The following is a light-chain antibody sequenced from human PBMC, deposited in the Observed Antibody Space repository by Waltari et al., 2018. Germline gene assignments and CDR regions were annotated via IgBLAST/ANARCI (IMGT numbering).Light chain of an antibody. V-gene: IGLV2-14*03. Sequence: QSALTQPASVSGSPGQSITISCTGTSSAVGGYKYVSWYQQHPGKAPKLMIYDVSNRPSGVSNRFSGSKSGNTASLTISGLQAEDEADYYCSSYTSSSTLVFGGVTKLTVL. CDR2: DVS. CDR1: SSAVGGYKY. J-gene: IGLJ3*02. CDR3: SSYTSSSTLV.